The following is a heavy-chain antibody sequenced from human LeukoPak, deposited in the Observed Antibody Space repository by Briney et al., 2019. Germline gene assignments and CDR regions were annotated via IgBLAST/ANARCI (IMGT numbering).Heavy chain of an antibody. D-gene: IGHD3-22*01. CDR2: IRYDGSNK. CDR3: AKDPYYTDRSGYCYYFDY. Sequence: GGSLRLSCAASGFTFSSYGMHWVRQAPGKGLEWVAFIRYDGSNKYYADSVKGRFTISRDNSENTVYLQMSSLRAEDTAVYYFAKDPYYTDRSGYCYYFDYWGQGALVTVSS. J-gene: IGHJ4*02. V-gene: IGHV3-30*02. CDR1: GFTFSSYG.